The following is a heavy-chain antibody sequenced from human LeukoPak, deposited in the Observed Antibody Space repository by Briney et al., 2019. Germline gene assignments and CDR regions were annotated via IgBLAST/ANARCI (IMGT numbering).Heavy chain of an antibody. V-gene: IGHV3-23*01. J-gene: IGHJ4*02. Sequence: PGGSLRHLCAASGFKFSQQPMRRVRPAPGKGPEWVSLISGSGGSTNYADSVKGRFSISRDNSKNTVYLQMKSLRADDTALYYCARAPGYCSGGSCYDYWGQGTLVTVSS. CDR3: ARAPGYCSGGSCYDY. CDR2: ISGSGGST. CDR1: GFKFSQQP. D-gene: IGHD2-15*01.